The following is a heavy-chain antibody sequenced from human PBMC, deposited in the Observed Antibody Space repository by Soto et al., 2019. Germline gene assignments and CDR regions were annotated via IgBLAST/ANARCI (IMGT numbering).Heavy chain of an antibody. D-gene: IGHD1-1*01. CDR2: ISYDGSNK. CDR3: ARGYDLGAFDI. CDR1: GFTFSSYG. J-gene: IGHJ3*02. V-gene: IGHV3-30*03. Sequence: PGGSLRLSCAASGFTFSSYGMHWVRQAPGKGLEWVAVISYDGSNKYYADSVKGRFTISRDNSKNTLYLQMNSLRAEDTAVYYCARGYDLGAFDIWGQGTMVTVSS.